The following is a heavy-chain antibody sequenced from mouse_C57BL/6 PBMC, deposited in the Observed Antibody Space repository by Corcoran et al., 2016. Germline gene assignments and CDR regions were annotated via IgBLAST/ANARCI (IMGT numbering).Heavy chain of an antibody. D-gene: IGHD1-1*01. CDR1: GYTFTTYG. V-gene: IGHV9-3*01. CDR2: INTYSGVP. CDR3: AREIYYYGSSPYYYAMDY. J-gene: IGHJ4*01. Sequence: QIQLVQSGPELKKPGETVKISCKASGYTFTTYGMSWVKQAPGKGLKWMGWINTYSGVPTYADDFKGRFAFSLETSASTAYLQINNLKNEDTATYFCAREIYYYGSSPYYYAMDYWGQGTSVTVSS.